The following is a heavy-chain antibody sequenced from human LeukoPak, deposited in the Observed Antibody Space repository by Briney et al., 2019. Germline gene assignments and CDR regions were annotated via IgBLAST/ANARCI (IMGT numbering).Heavy chain of an antibody. D-gene: IGHD4-23*01. Sequence: GSLRLSCAASGFTVSSSYMNWVRQAPGKGLEWVSLIYSGGTTYYADSVKGRFTISRDNSKNTLYLQMNSLRAEDTAVYYCARRGDGGRSFDYWGQGTLVTVSS. V-gene: IGHV3-53*01. CDR1: GFTVSSSY. CDR2: IYSGGTT. J-gene: IGHJ4*02. CDR3: ARRGDGGRSFDY.